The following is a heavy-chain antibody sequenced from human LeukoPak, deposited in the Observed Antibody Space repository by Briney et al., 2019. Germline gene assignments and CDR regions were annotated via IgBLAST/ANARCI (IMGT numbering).Heavy chain of an antibody. J-gene: IGHJ4*02. Sequence: VASVKVSCKASGYTFTSYAMHWVRQAPGQRLEWMGWINAGNGNTKYSQKSQGRVTITRDTSASTAYMELSSLRSEDTAVYYCARDQGYSGYDFYFDYWGQGTLVTVSS. V-gene: IGHV1-3*01. D-gene: IGHD5-12*01. CDR3: ARDQGYSGYDFYFDY. CDR2: INAGNGNT. CDR1: GYTFTSYA.